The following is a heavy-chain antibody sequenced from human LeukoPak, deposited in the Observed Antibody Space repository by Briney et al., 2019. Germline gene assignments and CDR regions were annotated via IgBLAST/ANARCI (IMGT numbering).Heavy chain of an antibody. CDR3: AISAMSLFRTYYFDY. D-gene: IGHD2-2*01. V-gene: IGHV4-28*01. Sequence: SETLSLTCAVSGYSISSSNWWGWIRQPPGKGLEWIGYIYYSGSTYYNPSLKSRVTMSVDTSKNQFSLKLSSVTAVDTAVYYCAISAMSLFRTYYFDYWGQGTLVTVSS. CDR1: GYSISSSNW. J-gene: IGHJ4*02. CDR2: IYYSGST.